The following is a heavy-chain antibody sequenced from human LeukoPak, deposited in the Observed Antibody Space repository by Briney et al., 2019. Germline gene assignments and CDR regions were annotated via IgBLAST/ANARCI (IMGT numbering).Heavy chain of an antibody. D-gene: IGHD2-15*01. J-gene: IGHJ6*02. CDR1: GYTFTSYG. CDR2: ISAYNGNT. Sequence: ASMKVSCKASGYTFTSYGISWVRQAPGQGLEWMGWISAYNGNTNYAQKLQGRVTMTTDTSTSTAYMELRSLRSDDTAVYYCAREADLGYCSGGSCYRRTFDYGMDVWGQGTTVTVSS. V-gene: IGHV1-18*01. CDR3: AREADLGYCSGGSCYRRTFDYGMDV.